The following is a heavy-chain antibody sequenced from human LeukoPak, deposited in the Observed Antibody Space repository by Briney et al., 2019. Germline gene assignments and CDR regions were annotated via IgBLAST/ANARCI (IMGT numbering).Heavy chain of an antibody. CDR2: ISHSGST. D-gene: IGHD3-16*02. CDR1: GGSFSGYY. V-gene: IGHV4-34*01. CDR3: ARVYYDYVWGSYRPRYYFDY. J-gene: IGHJ4*02. Sequence: SETLSLTCAVYGGSFSGYYWSWIRQPPGKGLEWIGEISHSGSTNYNPSLKSRVTISVDTSKNQFSLKLSSVTAADTAVYYCARVYYDYVWGSYRPRYYFDYWGQGTLVTVSS.